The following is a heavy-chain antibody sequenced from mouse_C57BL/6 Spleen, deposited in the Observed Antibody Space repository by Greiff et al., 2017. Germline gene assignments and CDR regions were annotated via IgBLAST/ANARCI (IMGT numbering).Heavy chain of an antibody. CDR2: INPSSGYT. CDR1: GYTFTSYT. J-gene: IGHJ2*01. CDR3: ARGLTGPDY. V-gene: IGHV1-4*01. Sequence: QVQLQQSGAELARPGASVKMSCKASGYTFTSYTMHWVKQRPGQGLAWIGYINPSSGYTKYNQKFKDKATLTADKSSSTAYMQLSSLTSEDAAVYYCARGLTGPDYWGQGTTLTVSS. D-gene: IGHD4-1*01.